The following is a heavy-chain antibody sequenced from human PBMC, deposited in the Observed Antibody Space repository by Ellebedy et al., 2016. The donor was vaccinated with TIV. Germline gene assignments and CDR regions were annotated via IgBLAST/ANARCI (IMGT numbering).Heavy chain of an antibody. D-gene: IGHD4-17*01. CDR2: ISYEGSDK. CDR1: GFTFSSHG. Sequence: GESLKISCEASGFTFSSHGMNWVRQAPGKGLEWVAVISYEGSDKYYVDSVQGRFTISRDNSKNTVYLQMNSLRAEDTAVYYCARGASLYGDYVFDYWGQGTLVTVSS. V-gene: IGHV3-30*03. J-gene: IGHJ4*02. CDR3: ARGASLYGDYVFDY.